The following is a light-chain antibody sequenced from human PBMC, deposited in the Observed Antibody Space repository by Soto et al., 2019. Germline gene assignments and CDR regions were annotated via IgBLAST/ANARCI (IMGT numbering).Light chain of an antibody. CDR1: QRISSSY. J-gene: IGKJ1*01. CDR2: AAS. V-gene: IGKV3-20*01. CDR3: HQYGTSPPRT. Sequence: EIVLTQSPGTLSLSPGERATLSCRASQRISSSYLAWYQQKPGQAPRLLIYAASSRATGIPDRFSGSGSGTDFTLTISRLEPEDFAVYYCHQYGTSPPRTFGQGTKVDIK.